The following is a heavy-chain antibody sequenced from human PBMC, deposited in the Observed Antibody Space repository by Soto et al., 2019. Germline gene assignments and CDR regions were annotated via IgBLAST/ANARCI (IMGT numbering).Heavy chain of an antibody. V-gene: IGHV3-48*03. CDR2: ISSSGTTI. Sequence: EVRLVESGGGLVLPGGSLRLSCAASEFTFSDYEMNWVRQAPGKGLEWISYISSSGTTIYYADSVKGRFTISRDNAKSSLSLQMNCLRADDTAVYYCARRFDDWGQGTLVTVSS. CDR1: EFTFSDYE. CDR3: ARRFDD. J-gene: IGHJ4*02.